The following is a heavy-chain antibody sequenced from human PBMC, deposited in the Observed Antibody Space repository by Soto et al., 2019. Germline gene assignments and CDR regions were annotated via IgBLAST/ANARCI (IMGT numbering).Heavy chain of an antibody. CDR1: GGSISSGGYS. CDR2: IYHSGST. D-gene: IGHD4-4*01. J-gene: IGHJ6*02. V-gene: IGHV4-30-2*01. CDR3: ARDRVYSNHYCYGMDV. Sequence: PSETLSLTCAVSGGSISSGGYSWSWIRQPPGKGLEWIGYIYHSGSTYYNPSLKSRVTISVDRSKNQFSLKLSSVTAADTAVYYCARDRVYSNHYCYGMDVWGQGTTVTVSS.